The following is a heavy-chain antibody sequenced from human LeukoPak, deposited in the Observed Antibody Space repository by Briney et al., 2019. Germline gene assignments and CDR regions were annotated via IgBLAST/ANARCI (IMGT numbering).Heavy chain of an antibody. CDR1: GFTFSRHG. Sequence: GGTLRLSCTASGFTFSRHGMSWVRQAPGKGLEWVANIKEDGGEKYYVDSVKGRFTISRDNARNSLYLQMNSLRVEDTAVYYCARARFETTVTALIRKKNYYYYYMDVWGKGTTVTVSS. D-gene: IGHD4-17*01. CDR3: ARARFETTVTALIRKKNYYYYYMDV. V-gene: IGHV3-7*01. CDR2: IKEDGGEK. J-gene: IGHJ6*03.